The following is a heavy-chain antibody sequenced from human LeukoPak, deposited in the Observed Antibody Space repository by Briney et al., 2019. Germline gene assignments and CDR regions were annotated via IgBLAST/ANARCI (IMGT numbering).Heavy chain of an antibody. D-gene: IGHD3-3*01. Sequence: HPGGSLRLSCAASGFTFSSYAMSWVRQAPGKGLEWVSAISGSGGSTYYADSVKGRFTISRDNSKNTLYLQMNSLRAEDTAVYYCAKQCDFWSGYCWDAFVDAFDIWGRGTMVTVSS. J-gene: IGHJ3*02. CDR3: AKQCDFWSGYCWDAFVDAFDI. CDR2: ISGSGGST. CDR1: GFTFSSYA. V-gene: IGHV3-23*01.